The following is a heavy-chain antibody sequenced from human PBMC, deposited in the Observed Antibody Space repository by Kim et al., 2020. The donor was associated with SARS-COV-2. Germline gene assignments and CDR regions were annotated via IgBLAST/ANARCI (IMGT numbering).Heavy chain of an antibody. CDR2: ISDGGART. D-gene: IGHD2-2*01. J-gene: IGHJ4*02. Sequence: GGSLRLSCEASGFTFGRFAMSWARQAPGKGLEWVSTISDGGARTHYADSVKGRFTISRDNSKSTLFLHMNSLKAEDTAIYYCDASDYWGQGSLVTDSS. CDR3: DASDY. V-gene: IGHV3-23*01. CDR1: GFTFGRFA.